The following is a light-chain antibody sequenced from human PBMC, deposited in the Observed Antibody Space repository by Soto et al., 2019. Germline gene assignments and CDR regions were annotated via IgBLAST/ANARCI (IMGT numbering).Light chain of an antibody. Sequence: QAVVTQPPSASGTPGQTIAISCSGGSSNIGSHTVNWYQQLPGTAPRLLIYSNTQRPSGVPDRSSGSKSGTSASLAISGLQSEYEGDYYCAAWDDSLNGVVFGGGTKVTVL. CDR1: SSNIGSHT. V-gene: IGLV1-44*01. J-gene: IGLJ2*01. CDR2: SNT. CDR3: AAWDDSLNGVV.